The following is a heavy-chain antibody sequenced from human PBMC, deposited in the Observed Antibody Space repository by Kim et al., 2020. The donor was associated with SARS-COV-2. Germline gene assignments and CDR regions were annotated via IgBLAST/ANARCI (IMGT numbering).Heavy chain of an antibody. CDR3: ARTDGSGRFSSAMDV. CDR2: LYDTGSA. J-gene: IGHJ6*02. D-gene: IGHD3-10*01. Sequence: SETLSLTCTISDASISNYYLSWIRQPPGKGLEWIGYLYDTGSADYSPSFKSRVTISVDKSKNQFSLKVTFVTAADTAVYYCARTDGSGRFSSAMDVWGQGTSVIVSS. CDR1: DASISNYY. V-gene: IGHV4-59*01.